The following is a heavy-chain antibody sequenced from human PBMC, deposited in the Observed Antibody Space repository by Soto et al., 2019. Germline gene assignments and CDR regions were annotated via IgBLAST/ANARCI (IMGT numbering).Heavy chain of an antibody. CDR2: ISAYNGDT. CDR1: GYTFTNYG. J-gene: IGHJ4*02. CDR3: ARGPAGGLRGGVSY. D-gene: IGHD2-15*01. Sequence: QVQLVQSGGEVKKPGASVKVSCKTSGYTFTNYGITWVRQAPGQGLKWMGWISAYNGDTNYAQKFQGRVIMTTDTSTTTAYMELRSLISDDTAVYYCARGPAGGLRGGVSYWGQGTLVTVSS. V-gene: IGHV1-18*04.